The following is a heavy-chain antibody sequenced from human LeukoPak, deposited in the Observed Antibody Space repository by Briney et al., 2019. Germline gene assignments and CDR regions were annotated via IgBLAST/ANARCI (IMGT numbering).Heavy chain of an antibody. CDR2: ISYDGRNK. CDR3: ARARSSYGYGDAFDI. D-gene: IGHD5-18*01. V-gene: IGHV3-30*04. Sequence: GGSLRLSCAASGFTFSSYAMHWVRQAPGKGLEWVAVISYDGRNKYYTDSVKGRFPISRDNSKNTLYLQMNSLRAEDTAVYYCARARSSYGYGDAFDIWGQGTMVTVSS. CDR1: GFTFSSYA. J-gene: IGHJ3*02.